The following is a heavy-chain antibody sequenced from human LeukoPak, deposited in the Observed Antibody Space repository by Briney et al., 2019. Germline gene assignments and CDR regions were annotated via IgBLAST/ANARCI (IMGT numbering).Heavy chain of an antibody. CDR3: ARDGYNSGFDY. Sequence: GGSLRLSCAASGFTFSTYWMTWVRQAPGKGLEWVAQINQDGSGKNYVDSVKGRFTISRDNAKNSLYLQMNSLRAEDTAVYYCARDGYNSGFDYWGQGTLVTVSS. CDR1: GFTFSTYW. J-gene: IGHJ4*02. D-gene: IGHD5-24*01. CDR2: INQDGSGK. V-gene: IGHV3-7*01.